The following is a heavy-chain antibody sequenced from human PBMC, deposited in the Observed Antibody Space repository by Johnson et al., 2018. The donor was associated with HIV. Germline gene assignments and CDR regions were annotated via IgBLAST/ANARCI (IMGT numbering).Heavy chain of an antibody. V-gene: IGHV3-23*04. J-gene: IGHJ3*01. CDR1: GFTFDDYA. D-gene: IGHD3-10*01. CDR2: ISGGGSGT. CDR3: AKERSYSDAFDF. Sequence: VQLVESGGGVVQPGGSLRLSCAASGFTFDDYAMNWVRQAPGKGLEWVSGISGGGSGTYYADSVKGRFTISRDNSKNTLYLEMNSLRAEDTAVYYCAKERSYSDAFDFWGQGTMVTVSS.